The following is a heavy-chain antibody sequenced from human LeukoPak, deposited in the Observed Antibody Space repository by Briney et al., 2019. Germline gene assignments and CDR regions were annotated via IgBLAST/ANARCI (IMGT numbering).Heavy chain of an antibody. D-gene: IGHD3-22*01. CDR3: AERVRDSSGYYQDY. J-gene: IGHJ4*02. V-gene: IGHV3-23*01. Sequence: PGGSLRLSCAASGFTFSSYAMSWVRQAPGKGLEWVSAISGSGGSTYYADSVKGRFTISRDNSKNTLYLQMNSLRAEDTAVYYCAERVRDSSGYYQDYWGQGTLVTVSS. CDR2: ISGSGGST. CDR1: GFTFSSYA.